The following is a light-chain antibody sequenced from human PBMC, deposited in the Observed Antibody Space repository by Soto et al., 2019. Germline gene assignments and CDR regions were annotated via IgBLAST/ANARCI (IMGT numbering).Light chain of an antibody. Sequence: DVVMTQSPLSLPVTLGQPASISCRSTQALVYSDGDTYLNWFQQRPGQSPRRLIYQVSKRDSGVPDRVSGSGSGTDFTLKISRVESEDVGIYYCMQGTRWPWTFGQGTKVESK. CDR3: MQGTRWPWT. J-gene: IGKJ1*01. CDR2: QVS. V-gene: IGKV2-30*01. CDR1: QALVYSDGDTY.